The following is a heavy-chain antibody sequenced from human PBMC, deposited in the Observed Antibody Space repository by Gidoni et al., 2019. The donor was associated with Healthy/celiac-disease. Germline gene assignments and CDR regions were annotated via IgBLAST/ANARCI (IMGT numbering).Heavy chain of an antibody. CDR2: IYPGDSST. V-gene: IGHV5-51*01. J-gene: IGHJ3*02. D-gene: IGHD6-13*01. CDR3: ARRGQQLVEGDAFDI. Sequence: EVQLVQSGAEEKQPGESLKISCKGSGYSFTSYWIGWVRQRPGQGLEWMGIIYPGDSSTRYSPSFPGPVTISAVKSISSAYLQWSSLKASDTAMYYCARRGQQLVEGDAFDIWGQGTMVTVSS. CDR1: GYSFTSYW.